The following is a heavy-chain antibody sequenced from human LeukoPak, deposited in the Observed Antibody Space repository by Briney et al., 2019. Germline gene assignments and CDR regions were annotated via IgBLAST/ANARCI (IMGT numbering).Heavy chain of an antibody. CDR3: ATVAVTRGMFFDY. V-gene: IGHV1-69*13. CDR1: GGTFSSYA. Sequence: GASVKVSCKASGGTFSSYAISWVRQAPGQGLEWMGGIIPIFGTANYAQKFQGRVTITADESTSTAYMELSSLRSEDTAVYYCATVAVTRGMFFDYWGQGTLVTVSS. J-gene: IGHJ4*02. D-gene: IGHD4-11*01. CDR2: IIPIFGTA.